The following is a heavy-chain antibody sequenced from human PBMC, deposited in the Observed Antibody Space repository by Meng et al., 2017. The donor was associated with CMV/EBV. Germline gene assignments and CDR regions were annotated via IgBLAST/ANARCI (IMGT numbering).Heavy chain of an antibody. CDR2: TNAYNGNT. CDR3: AREAAEADAFDI. CDR1: GYTFTSYV. D-gene: IGHD6-13*01. J-gene: IGHJ3*02. V-gene: IGHV1-18*01. Sequence: ASVQVSCKASGYTFTSYVICWVRQAPGQGLEWMGWTNAYNGNTNYVQKLQGRVTMTTDTSTSTAYMELRSLRSDDTAVYYCAREAAEADAFDIWGQGTMVTVSS.